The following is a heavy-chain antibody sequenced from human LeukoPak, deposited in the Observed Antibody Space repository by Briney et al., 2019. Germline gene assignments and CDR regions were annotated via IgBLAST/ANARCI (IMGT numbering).Heavy chain of an antibody. CDR3: ARDSSLGVEIDY. CDR1: GYTFTSYY. D-gene: IGHD2-8*01. CDR2: INPSGGST. V-gene: IGHV1-46*01. J-gene: IGHJ4*02. Sequence: ASVKVSCKASGYTFTSYYMHWVRQAPGQGLEWMGIINPSGGSTSYAQKFQGRVTMTRDTSTSTVYMELSSLRSEDTAMYYCARDSSLGVEIDYWGQGTLVTVSS.